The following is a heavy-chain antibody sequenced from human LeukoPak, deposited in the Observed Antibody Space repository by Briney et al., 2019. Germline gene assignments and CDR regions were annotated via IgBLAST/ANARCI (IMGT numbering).Heavy chain of an antibody. D-gene: IGHD1-26*01. CDR1: GFTFSSYS. V-gene: IGHV3-21*01. J-gene: IGHJ5*02. CDR2: ISSSSSYI. Sequence: GGSLRLSCAASGFTFSSYSMNWVRQAPGKGLEWVSSISSSSSYIYYADSVKGRFTISRDNAKNSLYLQMNSLRAGDTAVYYCARARGSYEGNWFDPWGQGTLVTVSS. CDR3: ARARGSYEGNWFDP.